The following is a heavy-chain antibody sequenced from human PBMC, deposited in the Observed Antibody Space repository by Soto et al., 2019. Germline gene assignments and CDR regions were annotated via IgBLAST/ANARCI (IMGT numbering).Heavy chain of an antibody. Sequence: QVQLVESGGGVVQPGRSLRLSCAASGFTFSSYGMHWVRQAPVKGLEWVAVISYDGNNKYYADSVKGRFTISRDNSKNTLYLQMNSLRAEDTAVYYCAKETRYNRNYADYWGQGTLVTVSS. J-gene: IGHJ4*02. CDR3: AKETRYNRNYADY. V-gene: IGHV3-30*18. CDR1: GFTFSSYG. CDR2: ISYDGNNK. D-gene: IGHD1-20*01.